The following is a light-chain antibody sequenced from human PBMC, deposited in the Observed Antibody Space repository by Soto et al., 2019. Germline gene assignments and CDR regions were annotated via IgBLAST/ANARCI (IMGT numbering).Light chain of an antibody. CDR3: QQDGNS. CDR2: GAS. V-gene: IGKV3-20*01. Sequence: EIVLTQSPGTLSLSPGERATLSCRASQSLTSNYLAWYQQKPGQAPRLLIYGASGRATGIPDRFSGSGSGTDFTLTISRLEPEDFAVYYCQQDGNSFGGGTRVEI. J-gene: IGKJ4*01. CDR1: QSLTSNY.